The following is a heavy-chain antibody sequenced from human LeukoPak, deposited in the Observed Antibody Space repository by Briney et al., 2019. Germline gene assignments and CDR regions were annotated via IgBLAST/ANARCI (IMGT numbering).Heavy chain of an antibody. CDR1: GYTFTNFG. J-gene: IGHJ4*01. CDR3: AGDRYSGAYSFDY. V-gene: IGHV1-18*01. D-gene: IGHD5-12*01. Sequence: ASVKVSCKASGYTFTNFGVSWVRQAPGQGLEWMGWISAYNGNTDFAQKFQGRVTLTIETSTAAAYMDLRSLKSDDTAVYYCAGDRYSGAYSFDYWGHGTLVTVSS. CDR2: ISAYNGNT.